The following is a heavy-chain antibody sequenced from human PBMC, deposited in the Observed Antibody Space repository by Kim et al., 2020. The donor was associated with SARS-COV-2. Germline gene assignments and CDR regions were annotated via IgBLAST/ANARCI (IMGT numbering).Heavy chain of an antibody. CDR1: GYTFTSYA. D-gene: IGHD1-26*01. CDR3: AGTGATRWELLSYYGMDV. CDR2: INAGNGNT. J-gene: IGHJ6*02. V-gene: IGHV1-3*01. Sequence: ASVKVSCKASGYTFTSYAMHWVRQAPGQRLEWMGWINAGNGNTKYSQKFQGRVTITRDTSASTAYMELSSLRSEDTAVYYCAGTGATRWELLSYYGMDVWGQGTTVTVSS.